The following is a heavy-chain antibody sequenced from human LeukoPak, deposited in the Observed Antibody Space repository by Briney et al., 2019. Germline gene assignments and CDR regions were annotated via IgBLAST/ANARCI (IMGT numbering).Heavy chain of an antibody. J-gene: IGHJ6*03. Sequence: ASVKVSCKASGGTFSSYAISWVRQAPGQGLEWMGWINPNSGGTNYAQKFQGRVTMTRDTSISTAYMELSRLRSDDTAVYYCARSPRFYYYYMDVWGKGTTVTISS. CDR2: INPNSGGT. V-gene: IGHV1-2*02. CDR1: GGTFSSYA. CDR3: ARSPRFYYYYMDV.